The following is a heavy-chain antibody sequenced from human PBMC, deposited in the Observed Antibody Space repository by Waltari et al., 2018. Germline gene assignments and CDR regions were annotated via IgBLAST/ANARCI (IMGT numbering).Heavy chain of an antibody. CDR1: GFTFSDYY. CDR2: ISTSGNVI. CDR3: ARRLYGSAFDF. D-gene: IGHD1-26*01. V-gene: IGHV3-11*04. Sequence: QVQLVESGGGFVKPGGSLRLSCSASGFTFSDYYMTWIRQAPGKGLEWVSYISTSGNVIYYADSVKGRFSISRDNARKSLFLQMNSLRAEDTAVYYCARRLYGSAFDFWGQGTMVTVSS. J-gene: IGHJ3*01.